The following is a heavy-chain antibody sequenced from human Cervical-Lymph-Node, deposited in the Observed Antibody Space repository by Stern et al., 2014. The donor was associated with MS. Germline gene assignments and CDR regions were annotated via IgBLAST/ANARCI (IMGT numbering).Heavy chain of an antibody. D-gene: IGHD2-21*02. J-gene: IGHJ5*01. CDR2: IIPIFGST. V-gene: IGHV1-69*01. CDR1: GGTFSDYA. Sequence: QVQLVQSGAEVTKPGSSVKVSCKASGGTFSDYAISWVRQAPGQGLEWMGGIIPIFGSTDYAQNFQGRVPITADESTTPADLEPCSLRSEDTAVYYCARGAYCGGDCYWGWFDSWGQGTLVTVSS. CDR3: ARGAYCGGDCYWGWFDS.